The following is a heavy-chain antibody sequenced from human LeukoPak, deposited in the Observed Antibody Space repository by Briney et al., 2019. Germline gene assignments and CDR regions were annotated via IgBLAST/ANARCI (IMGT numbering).Heavy chain of an antibody. CDR1: GFTFSGYS. D-gene: IGHD3-10*01. CDR3: ARGGNIDY. J-gene: IGHJ4*02. Sequence: SGGSLRLSCAASGFTFSGYSMNWGRQAPGKGLEWLSYISSGSGTIYYADSVKGRFTISRDNAKNSVYPQMNSLRDEDTAVYYCARGGNIDYWGQGILVTVSS. CDR2: ISSGSGTI. V-gene: IGHV3-48*02.